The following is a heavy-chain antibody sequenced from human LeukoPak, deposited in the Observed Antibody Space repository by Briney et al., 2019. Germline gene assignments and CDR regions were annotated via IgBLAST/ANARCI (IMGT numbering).Heavy chain of an antibody. CDR1: GYTLTELS. J-gene: IGHJ4*02. CDR2: FDPEDGET. Sequence: AASVKVSCKVFGYTLTELSMHWVRQAPGKGLEWMGGFDPEDGETIYAQKFQGRVTMTEDTSTDTAYMELSSLRSEDTAVYYCATDTGFSGSTVTTGYWGQGTLVTVSS. CDR3: ATDTGFSGSTVTTGY. D-gene: IGHD4-11*01. V-gene: IGHV1-24*01.